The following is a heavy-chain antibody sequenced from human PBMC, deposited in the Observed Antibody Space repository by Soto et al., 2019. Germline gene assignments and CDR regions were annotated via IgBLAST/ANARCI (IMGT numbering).Heavy chain of an antibody. CDR2: IAHSGTT. Sequence: PSETLSLTCAVSGYSISSGYYWGWIRQPPGRGLEWIGSIAHSGTTYYNPSLKSRVTISADTSKNQFSLKLSSVTAADTAVYYCARDFPLLGYCSSTSCYNRFDPWGLGTLVT. J-gene: IGHJ5*02. V-gene: IGHV4-38-2*02. D-gene: IGHD2-2*03. CDR3: ARDFPLLGYCSSTSCYNRFDP. CDR1: GYSISSGYY.